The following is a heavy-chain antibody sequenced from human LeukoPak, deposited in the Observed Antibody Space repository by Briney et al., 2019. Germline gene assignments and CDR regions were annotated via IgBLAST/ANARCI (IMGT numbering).Heavy chain of an antibody. V-gene: IGHV1-2*02. D-gene: IGHD1-26*01. Sequence: ASVKVPCKASGYTFTGYYMHWVRQAPGQGREWMGWINPNSGGTNYAQKFQGRVTMTRDTSISTAYMELSRLRSDDTAVYYCARERGLSGALGYYYYMDVWGKGTTVTVSS. CDR2: INPNSGGT. J-gene: IGHJ6*03. CDR3: ARERGLSGALGYYYYMDV. CDR1: GYTFTGYY.